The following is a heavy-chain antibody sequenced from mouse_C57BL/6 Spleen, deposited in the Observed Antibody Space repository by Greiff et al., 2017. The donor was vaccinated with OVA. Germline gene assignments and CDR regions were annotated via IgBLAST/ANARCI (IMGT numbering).Heavy chain of an antibody. V-gene: IGHV3-6*01. Sequence: VQLKESGPGLVKPSQSLSLTCSVTGYSITSGYYWNWIRQFPGNKLEWMGYISYDGSNNYNPSLKNRISITRDTSKNQFLLKLNSVTTEDTATYDCAKDRYDYNGAMDYWGQGTSVTASS. CDR2: ISYDGSN. CDR3: AKDRYDYNGAMDY. D-gene: IGHD2-4*01. J-gene: IGHJ4*01. CDR1: GYSITSGYY.